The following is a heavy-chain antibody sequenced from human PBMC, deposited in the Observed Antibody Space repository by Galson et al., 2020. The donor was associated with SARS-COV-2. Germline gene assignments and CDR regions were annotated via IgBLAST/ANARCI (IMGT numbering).Heavy chain of an antibody. V-gene: IGHV4-59*01. CDR2: THYSGTT. J-gene: IGHJ6*02. CDR1: GAFISSYS. D-gene: IGHD1-26*01. Sequence: ETSETLSLTCTVSGAFISSYSWSWIRQPPGKGLEWIGYTHYSGTTNYNPSLKSRVTISIDTSKNQFSLRLSSLTAADTPVYYCPGFRFYFRHYYGLDVWGQGTTGTVAS. CDR3: PGFRFYFRHYYGLDV.